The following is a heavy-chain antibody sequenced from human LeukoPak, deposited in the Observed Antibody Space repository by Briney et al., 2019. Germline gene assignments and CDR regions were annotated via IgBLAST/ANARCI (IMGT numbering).Heavy chain of an antibody. CDR3: AREESLRGRWLVTSYFDY. V-gene: IGHV4-61*02. Sequence: SETLSLTCTVAGGSISSGSYNWTWIRQPAGKGLEWIGRIDTSGSTNYNPSLKSRVIISVDTSKNQFSLKLSSVTAADTAVYYCAREESLRGRWLVTSYFDYWGQGTQVTVSS. CDR2: IDTSGST. J-gene: IGHJ4*02. D-gene: IGHD6-19*01. CDR1: GGSISSGSYN.